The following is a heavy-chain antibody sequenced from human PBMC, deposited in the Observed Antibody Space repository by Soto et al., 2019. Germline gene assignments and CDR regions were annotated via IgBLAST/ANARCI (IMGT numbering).Heavy chain of an antibody. Sequence: QVQLQESGPGLVKPSETLSLTCTVSGGSISSYYWSWIRQPPGKGLEWIGYIYYSGSTNYNPSLKSRVTISVDTSKDQFSLKLSSGSAADTAVYYCARGWGGWADYWGPGTLVTVSS. CDR3: ARGWGGWADY. CDR2: IYYSGST. J-gene: IGHJ4*02. D-gene: IGHD3-16*01. CDR1: GGSISSYY. V-gene: IGHV4-59*01.